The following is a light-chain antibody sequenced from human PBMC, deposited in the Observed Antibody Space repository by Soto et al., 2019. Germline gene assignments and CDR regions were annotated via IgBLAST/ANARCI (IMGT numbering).Light chain of an antibody. CDR3: CSYTTSNTRQIV. Sequence: QPALTQPASVSGSPGQSITISCTGTSSDVGGYNYVSWYQQQPGKAPKFMIYDVTNRPSGVSNRFSGSKSGNTASLTISGLQAEVEADYYCCSYTTSNTRQIVFGTGTKVTVL. V-gene: IGLV2-14*01. CDR1: SSDVGGYNY. J-gene: IGLJ1*01. CDR2: DVT.